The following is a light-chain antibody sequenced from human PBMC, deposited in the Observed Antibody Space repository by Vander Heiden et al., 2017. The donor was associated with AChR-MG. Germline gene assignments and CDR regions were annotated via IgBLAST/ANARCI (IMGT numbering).Light chain of an antibody. CDR3: QQYGSSPPVT. Sequence: IVLTQSPGTLSLSPGERATLSCRASQSVSTNYLAWYQQKPGQAPRLVIYGTSNRATGIPDRFSGSGSGTDFTLTISRLEPEDFAVYYCQQYGSSPPVTFGQGTRLEIK. V-gene: IGKV3-20*01. CDR1: QSVSTNY. J-gene: IGKJ5*01. CDR2: GTS.